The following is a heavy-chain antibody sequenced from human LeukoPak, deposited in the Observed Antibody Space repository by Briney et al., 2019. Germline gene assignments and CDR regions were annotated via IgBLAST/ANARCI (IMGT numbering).Heavy chain of an antibody. CDR2: INPNSGDT. D-gene: IGHD2-2*01. J-gene: IGHJ4*02. CDR1: GGTFSSYA. V-gene: IGHV1-2*06. Sequence: ASVKVSCKASGGTFSSYAISWVRQAPGQGLEWMGRINPNSGDTNYAQKFQGRVTMTRDTSISTAHMELSRLRSDDTAVYYCARDYCSSTSCLFDYWGQGTLVTVSS. CDR3: ARDYCSSTSCLFDY.